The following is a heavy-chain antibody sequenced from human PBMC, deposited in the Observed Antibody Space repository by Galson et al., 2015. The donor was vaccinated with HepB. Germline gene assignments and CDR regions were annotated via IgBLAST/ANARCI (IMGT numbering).Heavy chain of an antibody. J-gene: IGHJ6*02. V-gene: IGHV3-21*01. CDR1: GFTFSSYS. Sequence: SLRLSCAASGFTFSSYSMNWVRQAPGKGLEWVSSISSSSSYIYYADSVKGRFTISRDNAKNSLYLQMNSLRAEDTAVYYCARDSGYYDSSGYYEYYYYYGMDVWGQGTTVTVSS. D-gene: IGHD3-22*01. CDR2: ISSSSSYI. CDR3: ARDSGYYDSSGYYEYYYYYGMDV.